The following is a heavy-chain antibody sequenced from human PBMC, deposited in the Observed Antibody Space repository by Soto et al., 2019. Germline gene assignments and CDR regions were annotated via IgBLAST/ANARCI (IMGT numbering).Heavy chain of an antibody. CDR1: GGTFSSYT. CDR3: ARDHDILTGYYYYGMDV. CDR2: IIPILGIA. D-gene: IGHD3-9*01. V-gene: IGHV1-69*08. J-gene: IGHJ6*02. Sequence: QVQLVQSGAEVKKPGSSVKVSCKASGGTFSSYTISWVRQAPGQGLEWMGRIIPILGIANYAQKFQGRVTITEDKSTSTAYMELSSLRSEDTAVYYCARDHDILTGYYYYGMDVWGQGTTVTVSS.